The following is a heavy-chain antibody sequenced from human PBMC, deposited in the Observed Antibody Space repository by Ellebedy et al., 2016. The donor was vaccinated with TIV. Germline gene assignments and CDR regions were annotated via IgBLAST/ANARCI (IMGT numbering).Heavy chain of an antibody. CDR2: IYSGGST. CDR3: ARGVWFDP. CDR1: GGSFSDYY. Sequence: PSETLSLTCAVYGGSFSDYYWSWIRQPPGKGLQWVSVIYSGGSTYYDDSVKGRFTISRDNSKNTLYLQMNSLRADDTAVYYCARGVWFDPWGQGTLVTVSS. J-gene: IGHJ5*02. V-gene: IGHV3-53*01.